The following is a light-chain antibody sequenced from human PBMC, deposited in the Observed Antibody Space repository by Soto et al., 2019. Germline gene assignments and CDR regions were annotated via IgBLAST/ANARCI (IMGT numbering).Light chain of an antibody. Sequence: DIHMTQSPSSVSASVGDRVTITCQASQSISSYLNWYQQKPGKAPRLLIYAASSLQSGVPSRFSGSGSGTDFTLTISSLQPEDFATYYCQQSYRTFGQGTKVDIK. CDR1: QSISSY. CDR3: QQSYRT. J-gene: IGKJ1*01. CDR2: AAS. V-gene: IGKV1-39*01.